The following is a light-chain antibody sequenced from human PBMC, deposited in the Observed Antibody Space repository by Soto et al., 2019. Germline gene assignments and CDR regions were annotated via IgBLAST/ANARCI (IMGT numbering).Light chain of an antibody. CDR2: DIT. CDR1: RSDVGAYNY. J-gene: IGLJ1*01. CDR3: QSYDSSLSGNV. V-gene: IGLV2-11*01. Sequence: QSALTQPRSVSGSPGQSVTISCTGTRSDVGAYNYVSWYQQNPGKAPKVMIYDITKRPSGVPDRFSGSKSGNTASLAINGLQAEDEADYYCQSYDSSLSGNVFGTGTKVTVL.